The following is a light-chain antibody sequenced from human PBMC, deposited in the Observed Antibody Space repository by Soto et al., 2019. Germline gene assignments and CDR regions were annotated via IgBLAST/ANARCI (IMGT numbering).Light chain of an antibody. CDR1: QGISSW. V-gene: IGKV1D-12*01. CDR3: QQANSFPLT. Sequence: DIQMTQSPSSVSASLGDRVTITCPESQGISSWLAWYQQKRGKVTKLLIYAAYSLQSGAPSRFSGSGSGTDFTLTISRLQPEDFATYYCQQANSFPLTFGGGTKVDIK. CDR2: AAY. J-gene: IGKJ4*01.